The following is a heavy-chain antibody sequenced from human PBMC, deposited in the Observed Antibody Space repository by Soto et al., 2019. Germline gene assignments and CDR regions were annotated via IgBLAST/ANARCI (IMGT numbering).Heavy chain of an antibody. Sequence: QVQLVESGGGVVQPGRSLRLSCAASGFTFSSYGMHWVRQAPGKGLEWVAVIWYDGSNKYYADSVKGRFTISRDNSKNTLYLQMISLRAEETAVYYCARVGHGDYGEAEYFHHWGQGTLVTVSS. J-gene: IGHJ1*01. D-gene: IGHD4-17*01. CDR2: IWYDGSNK. CDR3: ARVGHGDYGEAEYFHH. CDR1: GFTFSSYG. V-gene: IGHV3-33*01.